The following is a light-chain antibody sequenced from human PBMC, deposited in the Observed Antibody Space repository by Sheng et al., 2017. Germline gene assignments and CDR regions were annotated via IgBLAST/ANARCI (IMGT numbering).Light chain of an antibody. CDR3: QQSYSIPCT. Sequence: DIQMTQSPSSLSASVGDRVTITCRASQNINNYLNWFQQKPGKAPKLLIYAASSLQSGVPSRFSGSGSGTDFTLTISSLHPEDFTTYYCQQSYSIPCTFGQGTKLEIK. J-gene: IGKJ2*02. CDR1: QNINNY. CDR2: AAS. V-gene: IGKV1-39*01.